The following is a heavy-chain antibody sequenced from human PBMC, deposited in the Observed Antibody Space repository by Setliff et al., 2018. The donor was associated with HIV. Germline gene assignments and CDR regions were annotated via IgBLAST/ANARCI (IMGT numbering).Heavy chain of an antibody. D-gene: IGHD3-10*01. CDR3: AKQGSGSYYFDY. CDR2: IYYSGST. V-gene: IGHV4-39*01. Sequence: PSETLSLTCSVSGGSISSSSYYWGWIRQPPGKGLEWIGSIYYSGSTYYNPSLERRVTISVDTSKNQFSLKLSSVTAADTAVYYCAKQGSGSYYFDYWGQGTLVTVSS. CDR1: GGSISSSSYY. J-gene: IGHJ4*02.